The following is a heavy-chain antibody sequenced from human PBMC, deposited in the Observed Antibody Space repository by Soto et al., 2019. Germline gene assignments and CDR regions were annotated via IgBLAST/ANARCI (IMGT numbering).Heavy chain of an antibody. CDR3: ASDWYGYDFDY. D-gene: IGHD6-13*01. Sequence: SETLSLTRTVSGASVSSAGRYWTWFRQHPGRGLEWIGDTYDSRTPYYNPSLKSRLTISSAPPKNRFSLQMTSVTAADTAVYYCASDWYGYDFDYWGQGTLVTVSS. J-gene: IGHJ4*02. V-gene: IGHV4-31*03. CDR1: GASVSSAGRY. CDR2: TYDSRTP.